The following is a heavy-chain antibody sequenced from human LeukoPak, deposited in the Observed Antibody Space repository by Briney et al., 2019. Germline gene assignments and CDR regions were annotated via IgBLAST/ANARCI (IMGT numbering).Heavy chain of an antibody. CDR2: RVPILGPT. V-gene: IGHV1-69*13. CDR1: GGSFSSYG. CDR3: AREGPVGTDGF. J-gene: IGHJ1*01. Sequence: SLKVSCKASGGSFSSYGISWVRQAPGQGLEWMGGRVPILGPTNLAQKFQGRLTITADESTSTAYMELNGLSVEDTAVYYCAREGPVGTDGFWGQGTLVTVSS. D-gene: IGHD5-24*01.